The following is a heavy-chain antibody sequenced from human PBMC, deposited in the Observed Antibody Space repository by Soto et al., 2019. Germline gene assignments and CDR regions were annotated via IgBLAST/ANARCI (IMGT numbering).Heavy chain of an antibody. CDR1: GGSISSSSYY. CDR3: ARSGRGSGWYNGYFDY. CDR2: IYYSGST. V-gene: IGHV4-39*01. D-gene: IGHD6-19*01. Sequence: QLQLQESGPGLVKPSETLSLTCTVSGGSISSSSYYWGWIRQPPGKGLEWIGSIYYSGSTYYNPTLKSRVTISVDTSKNQFSLKLSSVTAADTAVYYCARSGRGSGWYNGYFDYWGQGTLVTVSS. J-gene: IGHJ4*02.